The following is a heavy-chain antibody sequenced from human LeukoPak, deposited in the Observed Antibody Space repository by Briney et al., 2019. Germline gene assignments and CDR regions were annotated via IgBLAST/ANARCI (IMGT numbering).Heavy chain of an antibody. CDR3: ARVGQYCSSTSCYGKYNWFDP. CDR2: INHSGST. Sequence: SETLSLTCAVYGGSFSGYYWSWIRQPPGKGLEWIGEINHSGSTNYNPSLKSRVTISVDTSKNRFSLKLSSVTAADTAVHYCARVGQYCSSTSCYGKYNWFDPWGQGTLVTVSS. J-gene: IGHJ5*02. V-gene: IGHV4-34*01. CDR1: GGSFSGYY. D-gene: IGHD2-2*01.